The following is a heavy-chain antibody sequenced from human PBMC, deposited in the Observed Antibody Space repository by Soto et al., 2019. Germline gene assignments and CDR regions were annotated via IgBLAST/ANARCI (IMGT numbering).Heavy chain of an antibody. J-gene: IGHJ4*02. CDR3: TTVQLPIRFLEWLSRYYFDF. D-gene: IGHD3-3*01. CDR1: GYTLAELS. V-gene: IGHV1-24*01. CDR2: FNPEDGET. Sequence: SVKVSCKVSGYTLAELSMHWVRQAPGKGLEWMGGFNPEDGETIYSQKFQGRVSMTEDTSTDTAYMELSSLRSEDTALYYCTTVQLPIRFLEWLSRYYFDFWGQGTLVTVSS.